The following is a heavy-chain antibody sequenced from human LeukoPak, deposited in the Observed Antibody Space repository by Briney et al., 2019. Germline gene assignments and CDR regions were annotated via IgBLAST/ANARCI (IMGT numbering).Heavy chain of an antibody. D-gene: IGHD6-13*01. V-gene: IGHV3-23*01. CDR3: TKDLDIAAAH. CDR1: GFTVSSNY. CDR2: ITGSGGST. Sequence: PGGSLRLSCAASGFTVSSNYMSWVRQAPGKGLEWVSAITGSGGSTYYADSVKGRFTISRDNSKNTLYLQMDSLRAEDTAVYYCTKDLDIAAAHWGQGTLVTVSS. J-gene: IGHJ4*02.